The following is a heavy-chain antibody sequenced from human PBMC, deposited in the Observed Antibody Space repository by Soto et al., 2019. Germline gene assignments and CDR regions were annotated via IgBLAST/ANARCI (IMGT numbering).Heavy chain of an antibody. CDR2: IYPTDSDT. V-gene: IGHV5-51*01. J-gene: IGHJ6*02. CDR1: GYSFSTYW. D-gene: IGHD1-26*01. CDR3: ARNSGSYPRGASMDV. Sequence: GESLKISCKTSGYSFSTYWIGWVRQMPGKGLEWMGIIYPTDSDTRYSPSFQGQVTISADKSISTAYLQWSSLKASDTAMYYCARNSGSYPRGASMDVWXQGXTVXVSS.